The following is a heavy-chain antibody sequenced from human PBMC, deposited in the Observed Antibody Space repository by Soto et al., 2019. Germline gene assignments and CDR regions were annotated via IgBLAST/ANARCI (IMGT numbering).Heavy chain of an antibody. CDR3: ARDLAAYYYDCSGFDY. D-gene: IGHD3-22*01. CDR2: ISAYNGNT. V-gene: IGHV1-18*01. Sequence: QVQLVQSGAEVKKPGASVKVSCKASGYTFTSYGISWVRQAPGQGLEWMGWISAYNGNTNYAQKLQGRVTMTTDRSTSTAYMELRSLRSDDTAVYYCARDLAAYYYDCSGFDYWGQGTLVTVSS. J-gene: IGHJ4*02. CDR1: GYTFTSYG.